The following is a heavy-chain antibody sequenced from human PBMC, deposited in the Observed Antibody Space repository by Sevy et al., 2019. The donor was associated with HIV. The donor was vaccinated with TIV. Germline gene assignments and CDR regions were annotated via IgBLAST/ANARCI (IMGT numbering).Heavy chain of an antibody. CDR2: IKSKIDGATT. Sequence: GGSLRLSCAVSGFTFNNAWMNWVRQAPGTGLQWVGLIKSKIDGATTDYAAPVMGRFTISRDDSKNTLYLQMNSLKIEDTAVYYCATAPGYYDSAPFDYWGPGTLVTVSS. J-gene: IGHJ4*02. V-gene: IGHV3-15*01. CDR3: ATAPGYYDSAPFDY. D-gene: IGHD3-22*01. CDR1: GFTFNNAW.